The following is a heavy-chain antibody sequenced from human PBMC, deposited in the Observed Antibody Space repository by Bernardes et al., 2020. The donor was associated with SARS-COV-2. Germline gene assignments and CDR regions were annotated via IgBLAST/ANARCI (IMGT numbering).Heavy chain of an antibody. CDR1: GFTFSSYY. CDR3: AREVGTVPAAKDYLY. CDR2: ISGSNNYI. Sequence: GGSLRLSCAASGFTFSSYYMTWVRQAPGKGLEWVSSISGSNNYIYYADSVRGRFTISRDNAKNSLFLQMNSLRAEDTAVYYCAREVGTVPAAKDYLYWGQGTLVTVSS. D-gene: IGHD2-2*01. J-gene: IGHJ4*02. V-gene: IGHV3-21*01.